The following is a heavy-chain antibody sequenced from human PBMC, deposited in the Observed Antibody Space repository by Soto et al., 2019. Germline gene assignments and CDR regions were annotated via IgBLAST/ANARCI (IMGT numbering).Heavy chain of an antibody. Sequence: PGGSLRLSCAASGFTFSSYAMSWVRQAPGKGLEWVSYISSSSSTIYYVDSVKGRFTISRDNAENSLYLQMNSLRAEDTAVYYCARTDWFDPWGQGILVTVSS. CDR2: ISSSSSTI. V-gene: IGHV3-48*01. CDR1: GFTFSSYA. CDR3: ARTDWFDP. J-gene: IGHJ5*02.